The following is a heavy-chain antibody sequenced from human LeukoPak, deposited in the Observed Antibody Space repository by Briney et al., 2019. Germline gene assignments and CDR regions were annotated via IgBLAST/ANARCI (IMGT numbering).Heavy chain of an antibody. V-gene: IGHV3-23*01. J-gene: IGHJ4*02. D-gene: IGHD2-2*01. CDR3: ARTAPEYCSSTSCADFDY. Sequence: PGGSLRLSCAASGLSFSNYAMYWVRQAPGKGLEWVSAIGGTGGNIFYTDSVKGRFTISRDNSKNTLYLHMNSLRAEDTAIYYCARTAPEYCSSTSCADFDYWGQGTLVTVSS. CDR1: GLSFSNYA. CDR2: IGGTGGNI.